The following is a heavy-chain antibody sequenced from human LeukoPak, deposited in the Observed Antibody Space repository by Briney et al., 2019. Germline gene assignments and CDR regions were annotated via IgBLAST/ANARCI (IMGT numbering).Heavy chain of an antibody. CDR1: GGSNSSYY. CDR3: ARGYYDSSGYYRYGNWFDP. Sequence: SETLSLTCTVSGGSNSSYYWSWIRQPAGKGLEWIGRIYTSGSTNYNPSLKSRVTISVDKSKNQFSLKLSSVTAADTAVYYCARGYYDSSGYYRYGNWFDPWGQGTLVTVSS. V-gene: IGHV4-4*07. CDR2: IYTSGST. D-gene: IGHD3-22*01. J-gene: IGHJ5*02.